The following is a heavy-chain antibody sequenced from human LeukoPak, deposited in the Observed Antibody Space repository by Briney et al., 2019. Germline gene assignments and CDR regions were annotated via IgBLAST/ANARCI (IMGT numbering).Heavy chain of an antibody. J-gene: IGHJ4*02. CDR3: ARDLMGIAYRGAFYY. CDR1: GFTFSSYG. D-gene: IGHD6-13*01. Sequence: PGGTLRLSCAASGFTFSSYGMSWVRQAPGKGLEWVSAISGSGGSTYYADSVKGRFTISRDNSKNTLYLQMNSLRAEDTAVYYCARDLMGIAYRGAFYYWGQGTLVTVSS. V-gene: IGHV3-23*01. CDR2: ISGSGGST.